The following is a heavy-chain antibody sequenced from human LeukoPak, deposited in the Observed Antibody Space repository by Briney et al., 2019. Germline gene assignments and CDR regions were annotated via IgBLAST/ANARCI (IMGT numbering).Heavy chain of an antibody. Sequence: GASVKVSCKASGYTFTSYGISWVRQAPGQGLEWMGWISAYNGNTNYAQKLQGRVTMTRNTSISTAYMELSSLRSEDTAVYYCARDRSHEWEHTGDAFDIWGQGTMVTVSS. CDR1: GYTFTSYG. CDR3: ARDRSHEWEHTGDAFDI. D-gene: IGHD1-26*01. CDR2: ISAYNGNT. V-gene: IGHV1-18*01. J-gene: IGHJ3*02.